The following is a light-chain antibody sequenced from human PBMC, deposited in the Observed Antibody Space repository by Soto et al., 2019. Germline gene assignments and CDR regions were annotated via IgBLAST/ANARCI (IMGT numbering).Light chain of an antibody. J-gene: IGLJ1*01. CDR3: GSWDSSLSAYV. V-gene: IGLV1-51*01. Sequence: QSVLTQPPSASGTPGQRVTISCSGSGSNIGNNYVYWYQQLPGTAPKLLIYDDNKRPSGIPDRFSGSKSGTSATLGITGFQTGDEADYYCGSWDSSLSAYVFGTGTKVTVL. CDR2: DDN. CDR1: GSNIGNNY.